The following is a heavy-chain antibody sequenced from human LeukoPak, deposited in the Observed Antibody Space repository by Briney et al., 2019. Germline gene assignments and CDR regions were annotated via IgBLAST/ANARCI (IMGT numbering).Heavy chain of an antibody. V-gene: IGHV4-30-4*08. D-gene: IGHD2-15*01. J-gene: IGHJ4*02. Sequence: PSETLSLTCTVSGGSISSGDYYWSWIRQPPGKGLEWIGYIYYSGSTYYNPSLKSRVTISVDTSKNQFSLKLSSVTAADTAVYYCARDRPCSGGSCYGGDYWGQGTLVTVSS. CDR2: IYYSGST. CDR3: ARDRPCSGGSCYGGDY. CDR1: GGSISSGDYY.